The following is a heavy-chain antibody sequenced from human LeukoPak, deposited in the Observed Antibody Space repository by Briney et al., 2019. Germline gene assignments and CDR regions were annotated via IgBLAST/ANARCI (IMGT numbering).Heavy chain of an antibody. D-gene: IGHD3-22*01. CDR2: IYYSGST. Sequence: ASETLSLTCTVSGGSISSSSYYWGWIRQPPGKGLEWIGSIYYSGSTYYNPSLKSRVTISVDTSKNQFSLKLSSVTAADTAVYYCASSYDSSGYDIYFDYWGQGTLVTVSS. CDR1: GGSISSSSYY. J-gene: IGHJ4*02. CDR3: ASSYDSSGYDIYFDY. V-gene: IGHV4-39*01.